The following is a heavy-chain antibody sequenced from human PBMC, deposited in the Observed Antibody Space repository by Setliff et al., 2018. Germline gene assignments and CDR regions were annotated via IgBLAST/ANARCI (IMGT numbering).Heavy chain of an antibody. J-gene: IGHJ6*02. CDR3: ARGLRDYNFWSGYLLDYYYYGMDV. V-gene: IGHV1-8*02. CDR1: GYTFTSYD. CDR2: MNPNSGNT. Sequence: ASVKVSCKASGYTFTSYDNNWVRQATGQGLEWMGWMNPNSGNTGYAQKFQGRVTMTRNTSISTAYMELSSLRSEDTAVYYCARGLRDYNFWSGYLLDYYYYGMDVWGQGTTVTVSS. D-gene: IGHD3-3*01.